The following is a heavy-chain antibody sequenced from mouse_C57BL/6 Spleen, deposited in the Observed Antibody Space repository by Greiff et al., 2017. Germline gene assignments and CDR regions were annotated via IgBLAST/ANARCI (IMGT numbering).Heavy chain of an antibody. CDR2: IDPSDSYT. J-gene: IGHJ2*01. CDR1: GYTFTSYW. Sequence: VQLQQPGAELVKPGASVKLSCKASGYTFTSYWMQWVKQRPGQGLEWIGEIDPSDSYTNYNQKFKGKATLTVDTSSSTAYMQLSSLTSEDSAVYYCARGSTRFDYWGQGTTLTVSS. V-gene: IGHV1-50*01. CDR3: ARGSTRFDY.